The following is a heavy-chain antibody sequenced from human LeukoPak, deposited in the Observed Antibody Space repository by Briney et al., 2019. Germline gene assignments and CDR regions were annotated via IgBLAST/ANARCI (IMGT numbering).Heavy chain of an antibody. Sequence: PSETLSLTCTVSGGSISSSSYYWGWIRQPPGKGLEWIGSIYYSGSTYYNPSLKSRVTISVDTSKNQFSLKLSSVTAADTAVYYCARVAPEKRSGWYSPFGWGQGTLVTVSS. CDR1: GGSISSSSYY. CDR2: IYYSGST. CDR3: ARVAPEKRSGWYSPFG. V-gene: IGHV4-39*07. D-gene: IGHD6-19*01. J-gene: IGHJ4*02.